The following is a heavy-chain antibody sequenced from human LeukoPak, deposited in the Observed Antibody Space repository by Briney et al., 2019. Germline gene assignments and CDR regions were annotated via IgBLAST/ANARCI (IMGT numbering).Heavy chain of an antibody. CDR2: ISSRGSTI. D-gene: IGHD6-13*01. Sequence: GGSLRLSCAASGFTFSSYSMNWVRQAPGKGLEWVSYISSRGSTIYYADSVKGRFTISRDNAKNSLYLQMNSLRAEDTAVYYCARDSSSWYGTPYFAYWGQGTLVTVSS. CDR1: GFTFSSYS. CDR3: ARDSSSWYGTPYFAY. J-gene: IGHJ4*02. V-gene: IGHV3-48*04.